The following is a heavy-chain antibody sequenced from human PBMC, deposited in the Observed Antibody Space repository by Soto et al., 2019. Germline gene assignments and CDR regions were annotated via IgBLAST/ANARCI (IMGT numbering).Heavy chain of an antibody. V-gene: IGHV4-30-4*01. CDR3: ALAVGYEESNWFDP. CDR2: IYYSGST. Sequence: SETLSLTCTVSGGSISSGDYYWSWIRQSPGKSLEWIGYIYYSGSTYYNPSLKSRVTISVDTSKNQFSLKLSSVTASDTAVYYCALAVGYEESNWFDPWGQGTLVTVSS. D-gene: IGHD1-1*01. CDR1: GGSISSGDYY. J-gene: IGHJ5*02.